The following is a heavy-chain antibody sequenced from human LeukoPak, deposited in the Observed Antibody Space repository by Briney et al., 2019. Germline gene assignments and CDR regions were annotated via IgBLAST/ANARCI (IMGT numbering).Heavy chain of an antibody. J-gene: IGHJ6*03. D-gene: IGHD1-1*01. Sequence: GGSVRVSCKASGGTFSGYAISWVRQAPGQGLEWMGGIIPILGAANYAQKFQGRVTITADKSKSTAYMQMNSLRAEDTAVHYCARDSRRPSYYYYYYMDGWGKGTTVTVSS. CDR1: GGTFSGYA. CDR3: ARDSRRPSYYYYYYMDG. CDR2: IIPILGAA. V-gene: IGHV1-69*10.